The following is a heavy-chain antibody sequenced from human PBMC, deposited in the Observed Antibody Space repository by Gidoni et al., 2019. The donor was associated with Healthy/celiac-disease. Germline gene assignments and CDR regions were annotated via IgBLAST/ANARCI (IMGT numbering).Heavy chain of an antibody. D-gene: IGHD2-2*01. CDR2: IYYSGST. J-gene: IGHJ4*02. CDR3: ARECSSTSCKPQAFDY. CDR1: GGSISSYY. Sequence: QVQLQESGPGLVKPSETLSLTCTVSGGSISSYYWSWIRQPPGKGLEWIGYIYYSGSTNYNPSLKSRVTISVDTSKNQFSLKLSSVTAADTAVYYCARECSSTSCKPQAFDYWGQGTLVTVSS. V-gene: IGHV4-59*01.